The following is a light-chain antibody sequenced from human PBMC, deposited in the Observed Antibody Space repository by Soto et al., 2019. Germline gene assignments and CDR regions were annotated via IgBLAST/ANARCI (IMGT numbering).Light chain of an antibody. CDR1: QSISNS. CDR3: QQSYSSSWT. J-gene: IGKJ1*01. V-gene: IGKV1-39*01. Sequence: IHLTHAPSRLWASFGDIVTISFRASQSISNSLNWYQKKPGKAPNLLIYGTSGVHSGVPSRFSGSGSGTDFNLTISSLQREDFATYYCQQSYSSSWTFGQGTKVDIK. CDR2: GTS.